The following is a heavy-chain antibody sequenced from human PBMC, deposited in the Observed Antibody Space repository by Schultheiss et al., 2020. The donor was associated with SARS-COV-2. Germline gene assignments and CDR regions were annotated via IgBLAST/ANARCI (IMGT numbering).Heavy chain of an antibody. V-gene: IGHV4-34*01. CDR3: ASTHDYSNYPNWFDP. J-gene: IGHJ5*02. CDR2: INHSGST. D-gene: IGHD4-11*01. Sequence: SETLSLTCTVSGGSISSYYWSWIRQPPGKGLEWIGEINHSGSTNYNPSLKSRVTISVDTSKNQFSLKLSSVTAADTAVYYCASTHDYSNYPNWFDPWGQGTLVTVSS. CDR1: GGSISSYY.